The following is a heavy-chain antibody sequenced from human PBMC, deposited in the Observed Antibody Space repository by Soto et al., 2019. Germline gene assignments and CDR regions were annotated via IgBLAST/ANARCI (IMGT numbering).Heavy chain of an antibody. D-gene: IGHD2-2*01. J-gene: IGHJ6*02. Sequence: QVQLVQSGAELKKPEASVKVSCKASGYIFTGHYIHWVRQAPGQGLEWMGWINPISGDTNYAQKFQGRVTMTRDTSISTAYMDLSSLISADTAVYYCARVRRSPYAMDVWGQGTTVTVSS. CDR3: ARVRRSPYAMDV. CDR1: GYIFTGHY. CDR2: INPISGDT. V-gene: IGHV1-2*02.